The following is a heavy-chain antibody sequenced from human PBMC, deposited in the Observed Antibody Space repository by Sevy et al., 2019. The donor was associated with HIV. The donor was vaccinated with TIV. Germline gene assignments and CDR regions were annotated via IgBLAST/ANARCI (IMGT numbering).Heavy chain of an antibody. J-gene: IGHJ4*02. CDR1: GYSFTEIP. CDR2: LDPQDGEP. Sequence: ASVKVSCKVSGYSFTEIPMHWVRQTPGKGLEWMGGLDPQDGEPIYAQDFQGRVTMTEDKFTDTVYMELGGLRYEDTAIYYCATFMYEYVSGGYSAHDFWGQGTLVTVSS. CDR3: ATFMYEYVSGGYSAHDF. V-gene: IGHV1-24*01. D-gene: IGHD2-15*01.